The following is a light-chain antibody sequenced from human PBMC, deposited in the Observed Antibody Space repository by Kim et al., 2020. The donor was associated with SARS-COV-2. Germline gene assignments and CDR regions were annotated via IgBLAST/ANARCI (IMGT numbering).Light chain of an antibody. V-gene: IGKV1-39*01. Sequence: ASVGDRVTSTCRASQSISRNLNWYQQKPGKAPKLLIYTASSLQSGVPSRFSGSGSGTDFTLTISSLQPEDFATYYCQQSYSVPLTFGQGTKVDIK. J-gene: IGKJ1*01. CDR3: QQSYSVPLT. CDR2: TAS. CDR1: QSISRN.